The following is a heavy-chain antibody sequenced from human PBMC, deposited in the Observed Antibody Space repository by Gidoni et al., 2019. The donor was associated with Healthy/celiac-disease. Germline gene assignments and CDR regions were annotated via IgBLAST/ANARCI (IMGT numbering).Heavy chain of an antibody. V-gene: IGHV3-15*01. CDR1: GFTFSTAW. J-gene: IGHJ3*02. D-gene: IGHD3-22*01. Sequence: EVQLVESGGGLVKPGGSIRLSCAASGFTFSTAWMSWVRQAPGKGLEWVGRSKSKTDGGTTDYAAPVKGRFTISRDDSKNTLYLQMNSLKTEDTAVYYCTTDSKNYYDSSGYYLMYGAFAIWGQGTMVTISS. CDR3: TTDSKNYYDSSGYYLMYGAFAI. CDR2: SKSKTDGGTT.